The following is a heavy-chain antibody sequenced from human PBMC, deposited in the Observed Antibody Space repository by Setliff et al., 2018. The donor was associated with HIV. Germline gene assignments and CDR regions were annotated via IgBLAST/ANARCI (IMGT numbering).Heavy chain of an antibody. CDR1: GYSFSNYA. V-gene: IGHV1-3*01. CDR2: INGGNAIT. J-gene: IGHJ4*02. D-gene: IGHD1-26*01. CDR3: ARAGYLLHYFDS. Sequence: GASVKVSCKASGYSFSNYAIHWVRQAPGQGLEWMGWINGGNAITKFSQKFQGRVTFTRDTSASTAYMELSSPRSEDTAVYYCARAGYLLHYFDSWGQGTLVTVPS.